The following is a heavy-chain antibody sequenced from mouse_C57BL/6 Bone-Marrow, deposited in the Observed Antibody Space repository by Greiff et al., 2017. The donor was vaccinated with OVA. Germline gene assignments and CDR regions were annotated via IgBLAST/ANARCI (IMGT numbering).Heavy chain of an antibody. CDR3: ARRVLRPYWYFDV. V-gene: IGHV1-82*01. J-gene: IGHJ1*03. D-gene: IGHD1-2*01. Sequence: VQLQQSGPELVKPGDSVKISCKASGYAFSNSWMNWVKQRPGKGLEWIGRIYPGDGDTNYNGKFKGKATLTADKSSNTAYMQLSSLTSEDSAVYFCARRVLRPYWYFDVWGTGTTVTVSS. CDR1: GYAFSNSW. CDR2: IYPGDGDT.